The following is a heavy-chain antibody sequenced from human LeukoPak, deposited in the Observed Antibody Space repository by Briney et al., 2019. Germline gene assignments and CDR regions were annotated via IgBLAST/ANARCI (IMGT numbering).Heavy chain of an antibody. CDR3: AKDDAWLQYGN. J-gene: IGHJ4*02. D-gene: IGHD5-24*01. CDR1: GFTFSSYG. V-gene: IGHV3-23*01. Sequence: GGSLRLSCAASGFTFSSYGMSWVRQAPGKGLEWVSAISGSGGSTYYADSVKGRFTISRDNSKNTLYLQMNSLRPEDTAVYYCAKDDAWLQYGNWGRGTLVTVSS. CDR2: ISGSGGST.